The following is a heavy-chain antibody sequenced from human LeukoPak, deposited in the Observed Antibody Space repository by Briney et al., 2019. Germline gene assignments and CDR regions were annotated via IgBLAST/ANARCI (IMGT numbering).Heavy chain of an antibody. D-gene: IGHD3-3*01. J-gene: IGHJ5*02. V-gene: IGHV1-69*13. CDR3: ARGPLRFMTNWFDP. CDR1: GGTFSSYA. CDR2: IIPIFGIA. Sequence: SVKVSCKASGGTFSSYAISWVRQAPGQGLEWMGGIIPIFGIANYAQKFQGRVTITADESTSTAYMELSSLKSEDTAVYYCARGPLRFMTNWFDPWGQGTLVTVSS.